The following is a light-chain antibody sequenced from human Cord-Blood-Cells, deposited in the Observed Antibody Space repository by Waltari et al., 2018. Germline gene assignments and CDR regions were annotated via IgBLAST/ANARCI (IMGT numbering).Light chain of an antibody. J-gene: IGLJ1*01. Sequence: QSALTQPRSVSGSPGQSVTISCTGTSSDVGGYNNVSWYQQHPSKAPKLMIYDVSKRPSGVPDRFSGSKSDNTASLTISGLQAEDEADYYCCSYAGSYVFGTGTKVTVL. CDR1: SSDVGGYNN. CDR3: CSYAGSYV. CDR2: DVS. V-gene: IGLV2-11*01.